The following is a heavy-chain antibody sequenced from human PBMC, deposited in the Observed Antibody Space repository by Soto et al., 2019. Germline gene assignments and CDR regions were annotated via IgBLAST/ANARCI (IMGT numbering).Heavy chain of an antibody. CDR3: ASTMDV. V-gene: IGHV3-30-3*01. CDR2: ISYDGSNK. CDR1: GFTFSSYA. J-gene: IGHJ6*02. Sequence: QVQLVESGGGVVQPGRSLRLSCAASGFTFSSYAMHWVRQAPGKGLEWVAVISYDGSNKYYADSVKGRFTISRDNSKNTLYLKMNSLRDEDTAVYYCASTMDVWGQGTTVTVSS.